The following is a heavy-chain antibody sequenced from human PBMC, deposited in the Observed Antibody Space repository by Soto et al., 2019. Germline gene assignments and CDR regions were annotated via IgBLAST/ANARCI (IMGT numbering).Heavy chain of an antibody. D-gene: IGHD3-10*01. CDR1: GFTFSSYA. CDR3: AKHPSTYYVYNAMDV. V-gene: IGHV3-23*01. Sequence: GGSLTLSCAASGFTFSSYAMSWVRQAPGKGLEWVSAIIGSGGNTFHADSVKGRFTASRDNSKNTLYLRMNSLRAEDTAVYYCAKHPSTYYVYNAMDVWGQGTTVTVSS. J-gene: IGHJ6*02. CDR2: IIGSGGNT.